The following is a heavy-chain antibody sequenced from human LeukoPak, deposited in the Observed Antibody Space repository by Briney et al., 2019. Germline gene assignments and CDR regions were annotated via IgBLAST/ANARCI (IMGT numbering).Heavy chain of an antibody. V-gene: IGHV3-21*01. CDR3: ARGSLRYFDWNIDY. D-gene: IGHD3-9*01. CDR1: GFTFSSYS. Sequence: GGSLRLSCAASGFTFSSYSMNWVRQAPGKGLEWVSSISSSSSYIYYADSVKGRFTISRDNAKNSLYLQMNSLRAEDTAVYYCARGSLRYFDWNIDYWGQGTLVTVSS. CDR2: ISSSSSYI. J-gene: IGHJ4*02.